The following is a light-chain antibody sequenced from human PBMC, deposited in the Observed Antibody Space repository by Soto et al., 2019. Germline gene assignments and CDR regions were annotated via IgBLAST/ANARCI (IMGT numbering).Light chain of an antibody. V-gene: IGLV1-44*01. CDR3: AAWDDSLNAVV. Sequence: QSVLTQPPSASGTPGQRVTISCSGSSSNIGSNTVNWYQQLPGTAPKLLIYSNNQRPSGVPDRFSGSKSDTSASLAISGLQSEDEADYYCAAWDDSLNAVVFGGGTKVTV. CDR1: SSNIGSNT. J-gene: IGLJ2*01. CDR2: SNN.